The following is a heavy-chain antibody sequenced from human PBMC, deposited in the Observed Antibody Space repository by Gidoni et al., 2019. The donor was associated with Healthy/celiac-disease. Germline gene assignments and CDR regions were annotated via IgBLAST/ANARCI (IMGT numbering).Heavy chain of an antibody. V-gene: IGHV3-33*01. D-gene: IGHD3-10*01. CDR2: IWYDGSNK. CDR3: AREARPSDYYCYGSGRQNEFDY. CDR1: GFTFSSYG. J-gene: IGHJ4*02. Sequence: QVQLVESGGGVVQPGRSLRPSCAASGFTFSSYGMHWLRQAQGKGLGWVAVIWYDGSNKYYADSVKGRFTISRDNYKNTLYLQMNSLRAEDTAVYYCAREARPSDYYCYGSGRQNEFDYWGQGTLVTVSS.